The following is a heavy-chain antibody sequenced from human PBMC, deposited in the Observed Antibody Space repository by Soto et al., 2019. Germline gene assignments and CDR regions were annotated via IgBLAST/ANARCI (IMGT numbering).Heavy chain of an antibody. CDR1: GGSISSGDYY. Sequence: PSETLSLTCTVSGGSISSGDYYWSWIRQPPGKGLEWIGYIYYSGSTYYNPSLKSRVTISVDTSKNQFSLKLSSVTAADTAVYYFAGAYYYDSSGYYRPYFDYWGQGTLVTVSS. CDR3: AGAYYYDSSGYYRPYFDY. J-gene: IGHJ4*02. D-gene: IGHD3-22*01. CDR2: IYYSGST. V-gene: IGHV4-30-4*01.